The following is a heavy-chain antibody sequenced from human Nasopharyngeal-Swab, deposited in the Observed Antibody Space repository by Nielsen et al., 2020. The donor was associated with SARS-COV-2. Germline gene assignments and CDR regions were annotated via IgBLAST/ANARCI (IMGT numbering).Heavy chain of an antibody. D-gene: IGHD1-7*01. V-gene: IGHV4-34*01. Sequence: SRQPPGKGLEWIGKINHSGSTNYNPSLKSRVTISVDTSKNQFSLKLSSVTAADTAVYYCARCMTGTTGGWFDPWGQGTLVTVSS. J-gene: IGHJ5*02. CDR2: INHSGST. CDR3: ARCMTGTTGGWFDP.